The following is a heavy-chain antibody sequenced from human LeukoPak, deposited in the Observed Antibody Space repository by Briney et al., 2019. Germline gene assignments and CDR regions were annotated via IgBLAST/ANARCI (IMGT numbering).Heavy chain of an antibody. J-gene: IGHJ4*02. CDR1: GFTFRDYY. CDR3: ARRLGYSSGWYPFYFDY. Sequence: GGSLGLSCAATGFTFRDYYMSWIRQAPGKGVEWVSYISSSGSTIYYADSVKGRFTISRDNAKNSLYLQMNSLRAEDTAVYYCARRLGYSSGWYPFYFDYWGQGTLVTVSS. D-gene: IGHD6-19*01. CDR2: ISSSGSTI. V-gene: IGHV3-11*01.